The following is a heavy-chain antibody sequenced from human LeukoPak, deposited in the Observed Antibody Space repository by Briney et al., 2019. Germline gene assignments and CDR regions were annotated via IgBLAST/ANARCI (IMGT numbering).Heavy chain of an antibody. CDR3: ARSESGYYFVLDY. CDR1: GGSISSYY. Sequence: SETLSLTCTVSGGSISSYYWSWIRQPPGKGLEWIGYIYYSGSTNYNPSLKSRVTISVDTSKNQFSLKLSSVTAADTAVYYCARSESGYYFVLDYWGQGTLVTVSS. D-gene: IGHD3-22*01. J-gene: IGHJ4*02. V-gene: IGHV4-59*01. CDR2: IYYSGST.